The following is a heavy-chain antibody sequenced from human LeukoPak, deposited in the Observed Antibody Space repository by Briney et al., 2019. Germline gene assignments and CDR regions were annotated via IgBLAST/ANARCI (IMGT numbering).Heavy chain of an antibody. Sequence: ASVKVSCKASGYTFTGYYMHWVRQAPGQGLEWMGWISAYNGNTNYAQKLQGRVTMTTDTSTSTAYMELRSLRSGDTAVYYCARDLVGANDYWGQGTLVTVSS. J-gene: IGHJ4*02. D-gene: IGHD1-26*01. CDR2: ISAYNGNT. CDR1: GYTFTGYY. CDR3: ARDLVGANDY. V-gene: IGHV1-18*04.